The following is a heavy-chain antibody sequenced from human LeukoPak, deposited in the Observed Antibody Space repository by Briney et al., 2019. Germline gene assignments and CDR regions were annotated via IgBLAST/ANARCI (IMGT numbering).Heavy chain of an antibody. CDR1: GGSFSGYY. J-gene: IGHJ4*02. CDR2: INHSGST. CDR3: ARHAATWYYFDN. Sequence: SETLSLTCAVYGGSFSGYYWSWIRQPPGKGLEWIGEINHSGSTNYNPSLKSRVTISVDTSKNQFSLKLSSVTAADTAVYYCARHAATWYYFDNWGQGTLVTVSS. D-gene: IGHD6-25*01. V-gene: IGHV4-34*01.